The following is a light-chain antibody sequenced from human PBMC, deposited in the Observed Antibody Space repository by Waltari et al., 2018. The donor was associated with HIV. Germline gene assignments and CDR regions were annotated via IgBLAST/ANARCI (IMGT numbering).Light chain of an antibody. J-gene: IGKJ4*01. V-gene: IGKV4-1*01. CDR1: RSILYSSDSRNC. CDR2: WAS. Sequence: DIVMTQSPDSLPVSLGERATINCTSSRSILYSSDSRNCLAWYQQKPRQPPKLLISWASTRESGVPDRFSGSGSGTDFTLTITRLQAEDVAVYHCQQYFRIPPTFGGGTKVEIK. CDR3: QQYFRIPPT.